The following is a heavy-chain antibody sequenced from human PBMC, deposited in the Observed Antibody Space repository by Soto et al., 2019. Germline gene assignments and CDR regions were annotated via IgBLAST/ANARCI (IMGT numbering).Heavy chain of an antibody. CDR3: AVPGRGDFDY. V-gene: IGHV4-4*02. J-gene: IGHJ4*02. Sequence: SETLSLTCAVSGASIGTNNWWSWVRQPPGKGLEWIGEVYHSGTTNCNPSLKSRVTISIDKSKSQFSLTLTSMTAADTALYYCAVPGRGDFDYWSQGTLVTVSS. CDR2: VYHSGTT. D-gene: IGHD5-12*01. CDR1: GASIGTNNW.